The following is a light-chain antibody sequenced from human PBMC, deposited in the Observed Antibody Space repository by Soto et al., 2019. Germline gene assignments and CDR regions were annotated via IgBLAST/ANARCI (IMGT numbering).Light chain of an antibody. J-gene: IGKJ1*01. CDR2: AAS. Sequence: DIQVTQTPSSLSASVGVRVTITCGASQGISTYLNWYRQKPGEAPKLLIHAASTLQSGVPSRFSGSGSGSRFTLTISSLQPEDFATYYCQQSHSVPQTFGQGTKVDIK. CDR3: QQSHSVPQT. CDR1: QGISTY. V-gene: IGKV1-39*01.